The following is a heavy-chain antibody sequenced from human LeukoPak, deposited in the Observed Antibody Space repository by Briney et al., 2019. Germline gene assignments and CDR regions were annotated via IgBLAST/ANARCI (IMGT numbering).Heavy chain of an antibody. J-gene: IGHJ4*02. Sequence: GGSLRLSCAASGFTLSSYTMHWVRQAPGKGLEWVAVISYDGSNKYYADSVKGRFTISRDNSKNTLFLQMNSLRSEDTAMYYCARPYSSGWSLPFDYWGQGTLVTVSS. CDR3: ARPYSSGWSLPFDY. D-gene: IGHD6-19*01. V-gene: IGHV3-30*04. CDR2: ISYDGSNK. CDR1: GFTLSSYT.